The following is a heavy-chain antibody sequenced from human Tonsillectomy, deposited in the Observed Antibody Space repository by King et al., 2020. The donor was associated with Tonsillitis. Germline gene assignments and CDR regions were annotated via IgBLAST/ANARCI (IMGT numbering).Heavy chain of an antibody. CDR2: IFPGDSDT. CDR1: GYSFTNYR. J-gene: IGHJ5*01. D-gene: IGHD3-9*01. CDR3: ARHAGHDFLTGFYNSFDS. Sequence: QLVQSGPEVKKPGESLKISCKGSGYSFTNYRIGWVRQMPGKGLEWMGIIFPGDSDTWYSPSFQGQVTISADESIHTAYLQWSSLKASDTAIYYCARHAGHDFLTGFYNSFDSWGQGTLVTVSS. V-gene: IGHV5-51*01.